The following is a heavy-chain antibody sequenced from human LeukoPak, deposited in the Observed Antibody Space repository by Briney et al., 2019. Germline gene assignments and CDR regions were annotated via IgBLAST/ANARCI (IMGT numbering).Heavy chain of an antibody. J-gene: IGHJ6*02. Sequence: GGSLRLSCATSGFTFSNYFMNWVRQAPGKGLEWVSYISSRSRTLSYADSVRGRFTISRDNAKNSLYLQMNSLRVEDTAVYYCARDNPKGGYGMDVWGQGTTVTVSS. V-gene: IGHV3-48*04. CDR3: ARDNPKGGYGMDV. CDR1: GFTFSNYF. D-gene: IGHD1-14*01. CDR2: ISSRSRTL.